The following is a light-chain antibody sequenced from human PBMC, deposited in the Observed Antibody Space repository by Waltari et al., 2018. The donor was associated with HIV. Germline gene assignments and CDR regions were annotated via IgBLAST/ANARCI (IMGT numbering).Light chain of an antibody. Sequence: QSALTQPRSVSGSPGQSVTISCTGTNSDVGNYNFVSWYQVHPGNAPKLIIYYITERPSGVPDRFSGSKSGNTASLTISGLQAEDDGDYYCCSYVGSDTWVFGDGTKLTVL. CDR1: NSDVGNYNF. CDR3: CSYVGSDTWV. V-gene: IGLV2-11*01. J-gene: IGLJ3*02. CDR2: YIT.